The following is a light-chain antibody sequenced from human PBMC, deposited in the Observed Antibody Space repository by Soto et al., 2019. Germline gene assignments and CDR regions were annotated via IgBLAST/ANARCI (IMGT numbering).Light chain of an antibody. CDR2: GEF. Sequence: IVLTQSPGSLSLSPGEKATLSWRASQSVSSNLAWYKQQTGQAPSLLIYGEFTRATGIPARLSGTGSGTDFNLTISRLQSEDFELYYCQQFHDWPMTCGPGTKVDIK. CDR3: QQFHDWPMT. V-gene: IGKV3-15*01. CDR1: QSVSSN. J-gene: IGKJ3*01.